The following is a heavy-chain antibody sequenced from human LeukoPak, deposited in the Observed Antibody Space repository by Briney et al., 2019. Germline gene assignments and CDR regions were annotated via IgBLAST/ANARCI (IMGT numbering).Heavy chain of an antibody. CDR3: AKWHERLPAFDS. V-gene: IGHV4-59*01. D-gene: IGHD1-1*01. CDR2: IHYTGKN. Sequence: SETLSLTCSVSGDSITNYYWNWVRQPPGKGLEWIGYIHYTGKNYYNPSLKSRITMSVDTSKSQFSLKLSSVTTADTAVYYCAKWHERLPAFDSWGQGALVTVSS. CDR1: GDSITNYY. J-gene: IGHJ4*02.